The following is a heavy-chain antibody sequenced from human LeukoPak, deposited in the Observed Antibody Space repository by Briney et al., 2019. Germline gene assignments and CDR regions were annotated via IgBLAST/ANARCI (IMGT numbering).Heavy chain of an antibody. J-gene: IGHJ4*02. CDR2: ISWNSGSI. D-gene: IGHD3-22*01. CDR3: AKDIRFNYDSSGSLFDY. V-gene: IGHV3-9*01. CDR1: GFTFDDYA. Sequence: QPGRSLRLSCAASGFTFDDYAMHWVRQAPGKGLEWVSGISWNSGSIGYADSVKGRFTISRDNAKNSLYLQMNSLRAEDTALYYCAKDIRFNYDSSGSLFDYWGQGTLVTVSS.